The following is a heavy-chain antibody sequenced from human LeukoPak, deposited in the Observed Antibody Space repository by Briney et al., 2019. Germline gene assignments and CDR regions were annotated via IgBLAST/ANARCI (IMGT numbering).Heavy chain of an antibody. CDR3: ARDARFGSYSYNWFDP. D-gene: IGHD1-26*01. J-gene: IGHJ5*02. CDR1: GYTFTSYG. Sequence: ASVRVSCKASGYTFTSYGISWVRQAPGQGLEWMGWISAYNGNTNYAQKLQGRVTMTTDTSTSTAYMELRSLRSDDTAVYYCARDARFGSYSYNWFDPWGQGTLVTVSS. CDR2: ISAYNGNT. V-gene: IGHV1-18*01.